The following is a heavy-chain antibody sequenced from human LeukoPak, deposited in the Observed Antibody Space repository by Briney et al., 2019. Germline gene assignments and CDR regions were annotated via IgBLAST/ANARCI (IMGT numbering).Heavy chain of an antibody. CDR3: ARGTHTWSDVGDTFDY. Sequence: GGSLRLSCAASGFTFDDYGMSWVRQAPGKGLEWVSGINWNGGRTGYADSVKGRFTISRDNAKSSLYLQMNSLRAEDTALYYCARGTHTWSDVGDTFDYWGQGTLVTVSS. CDR1: GFTFDDYG. V-gene: IGHV3-20*04. D-gene: IGHD1-20*01. CDR2: INWNGGRT. J-gene: IGHJ4*02.